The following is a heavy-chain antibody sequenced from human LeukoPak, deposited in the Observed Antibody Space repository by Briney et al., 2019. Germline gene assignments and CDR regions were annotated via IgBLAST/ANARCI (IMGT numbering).Heavy chain of an antibody. CDR3: ARDNTSYDGNFDY. Sequence: ASVKVSCKASGYTFTGYYMHRVRRAPGQGLEWMGWINPNSGGTNYAQKFQGRVTMTRDTSISTAYMELSRLRSDDTAVYYCARDNTSYDGNFDYWGQGTLVTVSS. CDR2: INPNSGGT. J-gene: IGHJ4*02. CDR1: GYTFTGYY. V-gene: IGHV1-2*02. D-gene: IGHD5-12*01.